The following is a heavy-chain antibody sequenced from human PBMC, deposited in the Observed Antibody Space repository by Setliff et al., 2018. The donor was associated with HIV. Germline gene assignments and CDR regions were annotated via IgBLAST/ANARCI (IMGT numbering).Heavy chain of an antibody. CDR2: ISHTGST. CDR1: GGSISSGYY. V-gene: IGHV4-38-2*02. D-gene: IGHD3-9*01. Sequence: SETLSLTCTVSGGSISSGYYWGWIRQPPGKGLEWIGSISHTGSTYYNPSLKSRVTISVDTSKNQFSLKLSSVTAADTAVYYCARAAPGYDILSGYYMPSVDYWGQGTLVTVSS. J-gene: IGHJ4*02. CDR3: ARAAPGYDILSGYYMPSVDY.